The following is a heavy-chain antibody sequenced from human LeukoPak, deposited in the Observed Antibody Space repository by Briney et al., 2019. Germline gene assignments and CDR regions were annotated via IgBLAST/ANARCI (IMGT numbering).Heavy chain of an antibody. V-gene: IGHV1-8*02. D-gene: IGHD3-16*01. CDR2: VSTDSGNS. Sequence: EASVKVSCKASGYTFTNYDINWVRQATGQGLEWLGWVSTDSGNSDSAQKFQGRITLTRDTSISTVFLELRNLRSDDTAVYYCARGVSRGVDYWGQGTLVTVSS. J-gene: IGHJ4*02. CDR1: GYTFTNYD. CDR3: ARGVSRGVDY.